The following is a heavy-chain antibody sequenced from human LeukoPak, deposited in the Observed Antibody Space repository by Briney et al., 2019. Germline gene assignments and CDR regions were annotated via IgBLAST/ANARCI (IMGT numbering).Heavy chain of an antibody. J-gene: IGHJ6*03. D-gene: IGHD2-21*01. CDR3: ARLKDSPIIVVSYPYYCMDV. CDR1: GYTFTDYG. V-gene: IGHV1-18*01. Sequence: ASVTVSCKASGYTFTDYGINWVRQAPGQGLEWMAWIGPKKGYTKYAPDFQGRLTVTADTSTNTAYMELRSLRSDDTAVYYCARLKDSPIIVVSYPYYCMDVWGKGTTVTVSS. CDR2: IGPKKGYT.